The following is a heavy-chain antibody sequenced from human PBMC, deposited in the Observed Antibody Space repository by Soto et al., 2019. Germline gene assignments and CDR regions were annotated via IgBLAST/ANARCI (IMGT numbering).Heavy chain of an antibody. CDR3: ARDYRPSIAAAGFDY. J-gene: IGHJ4*02. CDR1: GFTFSSYS. Sequence: LRLSCAASGFTFSSYSMNWVRQAPGKGLEWVSSISSSSSYIYYADSVKGRFTISRDNAKNSLYLQMNSLRAEDTAVYYCARDYRPSIAAAGFDYWGQGTLVTVS. D-gene: IGHD6-13*01. CDR2: ISSSSSYI. V-gene: IGHV3-21*01.